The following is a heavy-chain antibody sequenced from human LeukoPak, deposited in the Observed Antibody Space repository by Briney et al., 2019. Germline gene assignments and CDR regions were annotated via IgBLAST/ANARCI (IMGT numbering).Heavy chain of an antibody. CDR1: GFTFSSYA. Sequence: GRSLRLSCAASGFTFSSYAMHWVRQAPGKGLEWVAVISYDGSNKYHADSVKGRFTISRDNSKNTLYLQMNSLRAEDTAVYYCARDRDSTTYYDFWSGYFPFDYWGQGTLVTVSS. J-gene: IGHJ4*02. CDR2: ISYDGSNK. V-gene: IGHV3-30-3*01. D-gene: IGHD3-3*01. CDR3: ARDRDSTTYYDFWSGYFPFDY.